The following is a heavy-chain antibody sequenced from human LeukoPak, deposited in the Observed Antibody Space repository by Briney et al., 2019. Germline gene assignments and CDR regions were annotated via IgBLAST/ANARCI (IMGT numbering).Heavy chain of an antibody. J-gene: IGHJ5*02. Sequence: PSETLSLICTVSGGSISSYYWSWIRQPPGKGLEWIGYIYYSGSTNYNPSLKSRVTISVGTSKNQFSLKLSSVTAADTAVYYCARQGVRRGGPDWFDPWGQGTLVTVSS. CDR2: IYYSGST. D-gene: IGHD1-1*01. CDR1: GGSISSYY. V-gene: IGHV4-59*08. CDR3: ARQGVRRGGPDWFDP.